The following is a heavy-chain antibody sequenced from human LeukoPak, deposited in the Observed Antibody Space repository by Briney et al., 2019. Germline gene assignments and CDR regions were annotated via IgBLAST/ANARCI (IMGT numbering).Heavy chain of an antibody. Sequence: GASVKVSCKASGYTFTSYYMHWARQAPGQGLEWMGIINPSGGSTSYAQKFQGRVTMTRDTSTSTVYMELSSLRSEDTAVYYCASLGGYSYGHTYYFDYWGQGTLVTVSS. V-gene: IGHV1-46*01. CDR3: ASLGGYSYGHTYYFDY. J-gene: IGHJ4*02. CDR2: INPSGGST. D-gene: IGHD5-18*01. CDR1: GYTFTSYY.